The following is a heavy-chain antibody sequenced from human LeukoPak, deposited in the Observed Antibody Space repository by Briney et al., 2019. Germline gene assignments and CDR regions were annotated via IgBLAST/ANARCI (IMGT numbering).Heavy chain of an antibody. CDR1: GGTFSSYA. CDR2: IIPILGIA. Sequence: SVKVSCKASGGTFSSYAISWVRQAPGQGLEWMGRIIPILGIANYAQKFQGRVTMTRDTSTSTVYMELSSLRSEDTAVYYCARSGYSSGFFQHWGQGTLVTVSS. CDR3: ARSGYSSGFFQH. V-gene: IGHV1-69*04. D-gene: IGHD6-19*01. J-gene: IGHJ1*01.